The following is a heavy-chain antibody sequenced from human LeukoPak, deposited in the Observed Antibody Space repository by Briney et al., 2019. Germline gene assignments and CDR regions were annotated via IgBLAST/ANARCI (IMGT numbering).Heavy chain of an antibody. V-gene: IGHV3-30-3*01. CDR1: GFSFSSYA. D-gene: IGHD2-8*01. CDR2: ISYDGSNK. Sequence: GRSLRLSCAASGFSFSSYAMHWVRQAPGKGLEWVAVISYDGSNKYYADSVKGRFTISRDNSKNTLYLQMNSLRAEDTAVYYCAKDLLGYCTNGVCLPYDYWGQGTLVTVSS. CDR3: AKDLLGYCTNGVCLPYDY. J-gene: IGHJ4*02.